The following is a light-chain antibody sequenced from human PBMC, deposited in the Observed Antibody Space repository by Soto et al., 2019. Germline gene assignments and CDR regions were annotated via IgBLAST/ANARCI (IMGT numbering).Light chain of an antibody. CDR2: WAS. J-gene: IGKJ1*01. V-gene: IGKV4-1*01. CDR3: QQYYTPHRT. Sequence: DIVMTQSPDSLAVSLGERASINCKSSQNVLYSSNNKNYLAWYQQRPGQPPKLLIYWASTRESGVPDRFSGSGSGTDFTRTISSLQAEDVAVYYCQQYYTPHRTFGQGTKVEIQ. CDR1: QNVLYSSNNKNY.